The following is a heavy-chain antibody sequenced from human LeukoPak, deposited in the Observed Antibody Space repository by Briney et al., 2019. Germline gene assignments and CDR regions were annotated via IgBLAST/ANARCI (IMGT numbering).Heavy chain of an antibody. CDR2: ISGSGSYT. J-gene: IGHJ4*02. Sequence: GGSLRLSCAASGFTFTNYALSWVRQAPGKGLEWVSAISGSGSYTYYADSVKGRFTISRDNSKNTLYLQMNSLRAEDTAVYYCARERALLWFGELLSSLDYWGQGTLVTVSS. V-gene: IGHV3-23*01. CDR1: GFTFTNYA. D-gene: IGHD3-10*01. CDR3: ARERALLWFGELLSSLDY.